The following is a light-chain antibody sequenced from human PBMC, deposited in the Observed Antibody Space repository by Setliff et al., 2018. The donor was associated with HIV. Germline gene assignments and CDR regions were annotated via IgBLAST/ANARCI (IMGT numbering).Light chain of an antibody. CDR1: SSDVGGYNY. CDR2: DVS. CDR3: SSYTSSGTVL. Sequence: QSALAQPASVSGSPGQSITISCTGTSSDVGGYNYVSWYQQHPGKAPKVMVYDVSNRPPGVTNRFSGSKSGNTASLTISGLQAEDEADYYCSSYTSSGTVLFGGGTKVTVL. J-gene: IGLJ2*01. V-gene: IGLV2-14*03.